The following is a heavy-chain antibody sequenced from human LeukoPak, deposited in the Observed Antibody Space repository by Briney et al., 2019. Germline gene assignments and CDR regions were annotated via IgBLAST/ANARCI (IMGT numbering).Heavy chain of an antibody. CDR1: GGSFSGYY. J-gene: IGHJ1*01. V-gene: IGHV4-34*01. D-gene: IGHD3-10*01. CDR2: ISHSGST. Sequence: PSETLSLTCAVYGGSFSGYYWSWIRQPPGKGLEWIGEISHSGSTNYNPSLKSRVTISVDTSKNQFSLKLSSVTAADTAVYYCARGSRITKYFQHWGQGTLVTVSS. CDR3: ARGSRITKYFQH.